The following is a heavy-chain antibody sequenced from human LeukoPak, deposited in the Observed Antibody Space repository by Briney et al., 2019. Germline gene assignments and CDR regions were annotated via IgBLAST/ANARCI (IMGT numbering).Heavy chain of an antibody. V-gene: IGHV3-21*01. CDR3: ARDPLYGDPSYYFDY. D-gene: IGHD4-17*01. CDR1: GFTFSSYS. J-gene: IGHJ4*02. Sequence: KAGGSLRLSCAASGFTFSSYSMNWVRQAPGKGLEWVSSISSSSSYIYYTYSVKGRFTISRYNAKNSLYLQMDSLRAEDTAVYYCARDPLYGDPSYYFDYWGQGTLVTVSS. CDR2: ISSSSSYI.